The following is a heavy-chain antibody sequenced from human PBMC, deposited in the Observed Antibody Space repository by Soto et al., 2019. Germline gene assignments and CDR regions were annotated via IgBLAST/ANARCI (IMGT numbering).Heavy chain of an antibody. CDR3: VRGEMRSSSGHTWFDT. J-gene: IGHJ5*02. CDR2: IGTDGDT. D-gene: IGHD6-6*01. CDR1: GFTFTRYD. V-gene: IGHV3-13*01. Sequence: GGSLRLSCAASGFTFTRYDMHWVRLTAGKGLEWVSSIGTDGDTYYVDSVKGRFTVSRENARNSAYLQMNSLRVGDTAVYYCVRGEMRSSSGHTWFDTWGQGVLVTVSS.